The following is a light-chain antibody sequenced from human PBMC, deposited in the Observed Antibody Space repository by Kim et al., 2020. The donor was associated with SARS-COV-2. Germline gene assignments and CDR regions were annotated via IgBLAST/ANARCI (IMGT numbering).Light chain of an antibody. Sequence: QSALTQPASVSGSPGQSITISCTGTSSDVGSYNLVSWYQQYPGKAPKLMIYEGNKRPSGVSDRFSGSKSGNTASLTISGLQAEDEADYYCCSYAGTSTFVVFGGGTQLTVL. CDR3: CSYAGTSTFVV. CDR1: SSDVGSYNL. V-gene: IGLV2-23*01. J-gene: IGLJ2*01. CDR2: EGN.